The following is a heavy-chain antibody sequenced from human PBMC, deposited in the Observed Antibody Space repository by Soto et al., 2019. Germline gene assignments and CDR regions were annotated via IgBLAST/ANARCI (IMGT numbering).Heavy chain of an antibody. CDR1: GGTFSSYA. Sequence: QVQLVQSGAEVKKPGSSVKVSCKASGGTFSSYAISWVRQAPGQGLEWMGGIIPIFGTANYAQKFQGRVTITADESXXTXYMXLSSLRSEDTAVYYCARVVAVAVPWDYYYYYGMDVWGQGTTVTVSS. V-gene: IGHV1-69*12. CDR2: IIPIFGTA. CDR3: ARVVAVAVPWDYYYYYGMDV. D-gene: IGHD6-19*01. J-gene: IGHJ6*02.